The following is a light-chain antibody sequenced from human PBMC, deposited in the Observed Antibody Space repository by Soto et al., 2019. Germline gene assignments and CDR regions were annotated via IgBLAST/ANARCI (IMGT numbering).Light chain of an antibody. V-gene: IGKV3-15*01. CDR2: GAS. J-gene: IGKJ1*01. CDR1: QSINRD. CDR3: QQYDNWPWT. Sequence: EIVMTQSPATLSVSPVESSIVTFRASQSINRDLAWYVQKPGQAPRLVIHGASSRVTGLPARFSGSGSGTDFTLTISSLQSDDFAVYYCQQYDNWPWTFSQGTKVDIK.